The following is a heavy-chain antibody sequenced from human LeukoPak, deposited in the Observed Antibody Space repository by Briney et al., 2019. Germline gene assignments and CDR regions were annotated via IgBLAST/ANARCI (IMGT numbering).Heavy chain of an antibody. D-gene: IGHD6-6*01. CDR2: ISGSGGST. CDR1: GFTVSSNS. J-gene: IGHJ4*02. V-gene: IGHV3-23*01. CDR3: AKEGGIAARPVDY. Sequence: GGSLSLSCAASGFTVSSNSMSWVRQAPGKGLEWVSAISGSGGSTYYADSVKGRFTISRDNSKNTLYLQMNSLRAEDTAVYYCAKEGGIAARPVDYWGQGTLVTVSS.